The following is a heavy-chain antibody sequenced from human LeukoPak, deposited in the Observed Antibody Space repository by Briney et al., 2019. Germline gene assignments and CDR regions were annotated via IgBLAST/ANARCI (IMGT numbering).Heavy chain of an antibody. CDR1: GGSISSGGYS. Sequence: SETLSLTCAVSGGSISSGGYSWSWIRQPPGKGLEWIGYIYHSGSTYYNPSLKSRVTISVDRSKNQLSLKLSSVTAADTAVYYCARYSSGWYEGNSDYWGQGTLVTVSS. V-gene: IGHV4-30-2*01. J-gene: IGHJ4*02. D-gene: IGHD6-19*01. CDR3: ARYSSGWYEGNSDY. CDR2: IYHSGST.